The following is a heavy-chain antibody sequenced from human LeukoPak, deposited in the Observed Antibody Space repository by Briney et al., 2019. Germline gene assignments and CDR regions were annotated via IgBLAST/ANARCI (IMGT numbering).Heavy chain of an antibody. J-gene: IGHJ4*02. CDR3: AKDRRNDFDY. CDR2: ISGNSGSI. Sequence: GRSLRLSCAASGFTFDEYAMHWVRQAPGKGLEWVSGISGNSGSIGYADSVKGRFTISRDNAKNSLYLQMNSLRAEDTALYYCAKDRRNDFDYWGQGTLVTVSS. CDR1: GFTFDEYA. D-gene: IGHD1-14*01. V-gene: IGHV3-9*01.